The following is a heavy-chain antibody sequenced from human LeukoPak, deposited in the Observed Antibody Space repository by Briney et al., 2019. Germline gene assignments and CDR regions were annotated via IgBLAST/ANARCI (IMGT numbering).Heavy chain of an antibody. Sequence: SQTLSLTCAVSGGSISSGGYSWSWIRQPPGKGLEWIGEINHSGSTNYNPSLKSRVTISVDTSKNQFSLKLSSVTAADTAVYYCARSSGRGYYYYYGMDVWGQGTTVTVSS. CDR1: GGSISSGGYS. CDR2: INHSGST. D-gene: IGHD3-10*01. CDR3: ARSSGRGYYYYYGMDV. J-gene: IGHJ6*02. V-gene: IGHV4-30-2*01.